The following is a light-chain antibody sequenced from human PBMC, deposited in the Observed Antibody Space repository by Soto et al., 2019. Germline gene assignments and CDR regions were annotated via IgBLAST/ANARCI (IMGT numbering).Light chain of an antibody. CDR1: QSVSSSY. V-gene: IGKV3-20*01. CDR2: GAS. Sequence: EIVLTQSPGTLSLSPGERATLSCRASQSVSSSYLAWFQQKPGLAPRLLIYGASSRATGIPDRFIGSGSGTDFTLTISRLEPEDFAVYYCQQYGSTPQTLGQGTKVDI. CDR3: QQYGSTPQT. J-gene: IGKJ1*01.